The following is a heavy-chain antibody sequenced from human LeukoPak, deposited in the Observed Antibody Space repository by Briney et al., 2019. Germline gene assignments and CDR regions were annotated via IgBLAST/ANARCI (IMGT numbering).Heavy chain of an antibody. Sequence: SETLSLTCAVHGGSFSGYYWSWIRQPPGKGLEWIGEINHSGSTNYNPSLKSRVTISVDTSKNQFSLKLSSVTAADTAVYYCARKPRINCSGGSCRTRSAFDIWGQGTMVTVSS. J-gene: IGHJ3*02. CDR1: GGSFSGYY. D-gene: IGHD2-15*01. CDR2: INHSGST. V-gene: IGHV4-34*01. CDR3: ARKPRINCSGGSCRTRSAFDI.